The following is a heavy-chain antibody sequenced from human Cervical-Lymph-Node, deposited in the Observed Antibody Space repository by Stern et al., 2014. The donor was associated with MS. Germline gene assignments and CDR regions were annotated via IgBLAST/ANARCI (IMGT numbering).Heavy chain of an antibody. V-gene: IGHV1-69*01. CDR1: GGTFSSYA. Sequence: VPLVESGAEVKKPGSSVKVSCKASGGTFSSYAIRSVRQAPGQWLEWMGGIIPISGPANYAQKFQGRGPLIAEESTSKAYTELRSLRSEDTAVYYCARGELKEGLVRGMDVWGQGTRVTVSS. CDR2: IIPISGPA. J-gene: IGHJ6*02. CDR3: ARGELKEGLVRGMDV. D-gene: IGHD1-26*01.